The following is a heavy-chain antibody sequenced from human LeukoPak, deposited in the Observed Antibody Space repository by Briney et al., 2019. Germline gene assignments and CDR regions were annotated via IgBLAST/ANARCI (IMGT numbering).Heavy chain of an antibody. D-gene: IGHD1-14*01. Sequence: GGSLRLSCAASEFSVSSNYMSWVRQAPGRGLEWVSIIYSDGTTNYADSVKGRFTISRDNSKNTLHLQMNSLRVDDTAVYYCASNPPGGVRTLYWYFDLWGRGTLVTVSS. CDR2: IYSDGTT. V-gene: IGHV3-53*01. J-gene: IGHJ2*01. CDR3: ASNPPGGVRTLYWYFDL. CDR1: EFSVSSNY.